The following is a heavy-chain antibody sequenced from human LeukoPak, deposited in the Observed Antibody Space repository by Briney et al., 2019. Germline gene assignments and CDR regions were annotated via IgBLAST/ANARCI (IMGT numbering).Heavy chain of an antibody. CDR2: VYNTGST. CDR3: ARDLYDALDI. Sequence: SETLSLTCSVSGGSMSSENEYWGWIRQTPGKGLEWIGSVYNTGSTDYNPSLKRRFSISIDTSKNQFSLKLSSVTAADTAVYYCARDLYDALDIWGQGTMVTVSS. V-gene: IGHV4-39*07. J-gene: IGHJ3*02. CDR1: GGSMSSENEY.